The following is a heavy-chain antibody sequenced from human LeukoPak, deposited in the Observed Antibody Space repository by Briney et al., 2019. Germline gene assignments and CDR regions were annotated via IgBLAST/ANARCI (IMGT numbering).Heavy chain of an antibody. V-gene: IGHV1-69*06. CDR1: GGTFSSYA. J-gene: IGHJ6*03. CDR3: ARTTTNSGYWSYYYYYMDV. D-gene: IGHD5-12*01. CDR2: IIPIFGTA. Sequence: ASVKVSCKASGGTFSSYAISWVRQAPGQGLEWMGGIIPIFGTANYAQKFQGRVTITADKSTSTAYMELSSLRSEDTAVYYCARTTTNSGYWSYYYYYMDVWGKGTTVTVSS.